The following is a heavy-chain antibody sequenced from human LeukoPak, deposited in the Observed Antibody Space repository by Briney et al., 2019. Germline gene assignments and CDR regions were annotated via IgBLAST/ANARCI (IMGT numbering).Heavy chain of an antibody. CDR1: GYTFTSYD. CDR3: AKYYYDSSGYYSQYYYFDY. V-gene: IGHV1-8*01. D-gene: IGHD3-22*01. Sequence: ASVKVSCKASGYTFTSYDINWVRQATGQGLEWMGWMNPNSGNTGYAQKFQGRVTMTTDTSTSTAYMELRSLRSDDTAVYYCAKYYYDSSGYYSQYYYFDYWGQGTLVTVSS. J-gene: IGHJ4*02. CDR2: MNPNSGNT.